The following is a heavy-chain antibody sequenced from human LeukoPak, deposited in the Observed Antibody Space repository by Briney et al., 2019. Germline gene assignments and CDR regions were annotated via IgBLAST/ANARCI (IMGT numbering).Heavy chain of an antibody. V-gene: IGHV5-51*01. Sequence: GESLKISCKGSGYSFTSYWIGWVRQMPGKGLKWMGVIYPGESDTRYSSTFQGEVTMSDDESIGTAYLRWSSLKASDTAMYYCAGYVCTATVTVGAFDIWGQGTMVTLSS. D-gene: IGHD4-17*01. CDR2: IYPGESDT. CDR3: AGYVCTATVTVGAFDI. J-gene: IGHJ3*02. CDR1: GYSFTSYW.